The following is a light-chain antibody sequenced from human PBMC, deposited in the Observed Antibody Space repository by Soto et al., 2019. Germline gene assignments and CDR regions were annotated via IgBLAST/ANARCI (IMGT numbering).Light chain of an antibody. CDR1: QSVSSN. Sequence: EIVMTQSPATLSVSPGERATLSCRASQSVSSNLAWYQQKPGQAPRLLIHGASTRATGIPARFSGSGSGTEFTLTISSLQSEDFAVYYCQQYNNWRTFGSGAQVDIK. J-gene: IGKJ1*01. CDR2: GAS. CDR3: QQYNNWRT. V-gene: IGKV3-15*01.